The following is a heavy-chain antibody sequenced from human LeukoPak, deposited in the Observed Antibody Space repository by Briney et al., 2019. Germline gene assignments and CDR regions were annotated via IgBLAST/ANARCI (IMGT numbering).Heavy chain of an antibody. D-gene: IGHD5-18*01. Sequence: GGSLRLSCAASGFTFSSYAMSWVRQAPGKGLEWVSTISGSGGSGSSTYYADSVKGRFTISRDISKNTLYLQMNSLRAEDTAVYYCAKGWIQLWFGGQGTLVTVSS. J-gene: IGHJ4*02. CDR1: GFTFSSYA. V-gene: IGHV3-23*01. CDR3: AKGWIQLWF. CDR2: ISGSGGSGSST.